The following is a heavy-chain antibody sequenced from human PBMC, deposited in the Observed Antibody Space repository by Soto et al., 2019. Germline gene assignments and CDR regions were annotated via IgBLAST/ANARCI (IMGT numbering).Heavy chain of an antibody. V-gene: IGHV3-49*03. J-gene: IGHJ4*02. D-gene: IGHD3-10*01. Sequence: EVQLVESGGNLVQPGRSLRLSCSGSGFTFGDYALSWFRQAPGKGLEWVSFITSRRYGGTTHYAASVKGRFTISRDDSNSIACLQMSSLKIEDTAMYYCSSLTREKSGEPPFALWGPGTMVTVS. CDR1: GFTFGDYA. CDR2: ITSRRYGGTT. CDR3: SSLTREKSGEPPFAL.